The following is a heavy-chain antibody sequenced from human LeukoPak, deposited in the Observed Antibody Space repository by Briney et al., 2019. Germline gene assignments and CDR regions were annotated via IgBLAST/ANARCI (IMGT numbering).Heavy chain of an antibody. CDR1: GFIVSSNY. D-gene: IGHD3-3*01. Sequence: GGSLRLSCAASGFIVSSNYMSWVRQAPGKGLEWVSVISSGGNTYYADSVKGRFTISRDNSKNTLYLQMNSLRAEDTAVYYCAKEGDYDFWSGSSFDYWGQGTLVTVSS. V-gene: IGHV3-53*01. CDR3: AKEGDYDFWSGSSFDY. J-gene: IGHJ4*02. CDR2: ISSGGNT.